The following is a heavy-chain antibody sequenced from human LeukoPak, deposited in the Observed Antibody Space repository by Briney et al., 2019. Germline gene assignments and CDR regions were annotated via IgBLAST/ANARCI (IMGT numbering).Heavy chain of an antibody. CDR3: ARLRDYYYYYMDV. V-gene: IGHV4-61*01. CDR2: IYYSGST. Sequence: SETLSLTCTVSGYSISSGYYWSWIRQPPGKGLEWIGYIYYSGSTNYNPSLKSRVTISVDTSKNQFSLKLSSVTAADTAVYYCARLRDYYYYYMDVWGKGTTVTVSS. J-gene: IGHJ6*03. CDR1: GYSISSGYY.